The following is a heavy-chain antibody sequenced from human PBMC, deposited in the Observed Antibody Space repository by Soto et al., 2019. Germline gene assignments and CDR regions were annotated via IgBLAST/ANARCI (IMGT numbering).Heavy chain of an antibody. D-gene: IGHD5-12*01. CDR2: IYYSGST. CDR1: GGSISSYY. CDR3: ARGGGYNYDYYYGMDV. Sequence: SETLSLTCTVSGGSISSYYWSWIRQPPGKGLEWIGYIYYSGSTNYNPSLKSRVIISVDTSKNQFSLKLSSVTAADTAVYYCARGGGYNYDYYYGMDVWGQGTTVTVSS. J-gene: IGHJ6*02. V-gene: IGHV4-59*01.